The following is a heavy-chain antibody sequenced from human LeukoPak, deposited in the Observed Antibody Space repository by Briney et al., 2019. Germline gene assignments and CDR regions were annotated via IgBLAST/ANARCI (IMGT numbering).Heavy chain of an antibody. D-gene: IGHD6-6*01. CDR2: MNPDTGNT. CDR3: ARVVDLTARLGFGY. CDR1: GYTFINYD. Sequence: GASVNVSCMASGYTFINYDINWVRQASGQGLEWMGWMNPDTGNTGYAHKFQGRVSFTWNTSISTAYMDLSSLRSEDTAVYYCARVVDLTARLGFGYWGQGTLVSVSS. V-gene: IGHV1-8*03. J-gene: IGHJ4*02.